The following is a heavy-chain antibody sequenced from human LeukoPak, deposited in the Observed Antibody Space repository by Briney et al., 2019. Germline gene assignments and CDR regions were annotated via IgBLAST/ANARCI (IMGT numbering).Heavy chain of an antibody. D-gene: IGHD5-18*01. Sequence: PSETLSLTCTVYGGSISSYYWSWIRQPPGKGLEWIGYIYYSGSTNYNPSLKSRVTISVDTSKNQFSLKLSSVTAADTAVYYCAMSGYSYGFPLGYWGQGTLVTVSS. CDR1: GGSISSYY. CDR2: IYYSGST. J-gene: IGHJ4*02. V-gene: IGHV4-59*01. CDR3: AMSGYSYGFPLGY.